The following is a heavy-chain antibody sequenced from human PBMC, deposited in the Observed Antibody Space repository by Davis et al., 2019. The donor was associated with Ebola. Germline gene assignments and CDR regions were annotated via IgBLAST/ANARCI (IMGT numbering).Heavy chain of an antibody. J-gene: IGHJ4*02. CDR1: GFTFSSYG. D-gene: IGHD6-13*01. CDR3: ARDRGAGGAAVYY. V-gene: IGHV3-33*08. CDR2: IWYDGSNK. Sequence: GESLKISCAASGFTFSSYGMHWVRQAPGKGLEWAAVIWYDGSNKYYADSVKGRFTISRDNSKNTLYLKMNSLRAEDTAVYYCARDRGAGGAAVYYWGQGTLVTVSS.